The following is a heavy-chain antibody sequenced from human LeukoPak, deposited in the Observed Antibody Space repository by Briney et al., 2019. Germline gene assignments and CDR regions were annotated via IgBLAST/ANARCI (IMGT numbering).Heavy chain of an antibody. CDR2: LNPNSGVT. J-gene: IGHJ4*02. CDR1: GYTFTGYY. V-gene: IGHV1-2*02. Sequence: ASVKVSCKASGYTFTGYYLHWVRQAPGQGLEWMGWLNPNSGVTRYAQNFQGRVTMTRDTSISTAYMELSSLRSDDTAVYYCARDSSGSFGDYWGQGILVAVSS. D-gene: IGHD6-19*01. CDR3: ARDSSGSFGDY.